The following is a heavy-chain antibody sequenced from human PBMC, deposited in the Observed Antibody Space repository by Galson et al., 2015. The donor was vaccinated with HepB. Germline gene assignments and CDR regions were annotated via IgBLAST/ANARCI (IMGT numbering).Heavy chain of an antibody. CDR1: GFTFSSYA. V-gene: IGHV3-23*01. CDR3: AKYSGLLWFGELVDY. D-gene: IGHD3-10*01. CDR2: ISGSGGST. Sequence: SLRLSCAASGFTFSSYAMSWVRQAPGKGLEWVPAISGSGGSTYYADSVKGRFTISRDNSKNTLYLQMNSLRAEDTAVYYCAKYSGLLWFGELVDYWGQGTLVTVSS. J-gene: IGHJ4*02.